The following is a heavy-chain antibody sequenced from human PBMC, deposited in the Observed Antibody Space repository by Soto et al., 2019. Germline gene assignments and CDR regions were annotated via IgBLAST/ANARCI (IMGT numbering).Heavy chain of an antibody. J-gene: IGHJ3*01. Sequence: ASVKLSCKASGYTFTGDYMDCDRPPPGQGLESMGWSSAYNGKTNYAQKLQGRVTIPTDTFPSTAYMELNSLITDATAASYQPSNSDPIEGVVPATPDAFDVWGQGTMVTVTS. D-gene: IGHD2-15*01. CDR3: PSNSDPIEGVVPATPDAFDV. V-gene: IGHV1-18*04. CDR1: GYTFTGDY. CDR2: SSAYNGKT.